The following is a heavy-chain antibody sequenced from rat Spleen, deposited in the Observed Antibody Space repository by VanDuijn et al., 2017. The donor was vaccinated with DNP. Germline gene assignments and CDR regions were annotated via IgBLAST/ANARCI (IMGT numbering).Heavy chain of an antibody. D-gene: IGHD1-4*01. CDR3: ARHGDGYTDY. Sequence: EVQLVESDGGLVQPGRSLKLSCAVSGFTFSDYYMAWIRQAPGKGLEWVASIAHSGDSTYYSDSVQGRFTISRDNAKSTLYLQMDSLRSEDTATYYCARHGDGYTDYWGQGVMVTVSS. V-gene: IGHV5-25*01. J-gene: IGHJ2*01. CDR1: GFTFSDYY. CDR2: IAHSGDST.